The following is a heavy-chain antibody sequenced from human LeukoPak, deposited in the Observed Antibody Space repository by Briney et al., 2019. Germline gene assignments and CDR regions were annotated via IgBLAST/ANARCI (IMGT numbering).Heavy chain of an antibody. CDR2: ISTYNGNT. J-gene: IGHJ5*02. V-gene: IGHV1-18*01. CDR1: GYTFTSYG. CDR3: ATIVVVPAASIVGFDP. D-gene: IGHD2-2*01. Sequence: ASVKVSCKASGYTFTSYGFSWVRQAPGQGLEWMGWISTYNGNTNYAQKFQGRVTMTEDTSTDTAYMELSSLRSEDTAVYYCATIVVVPAASIVGFDPWGQGTLVTVSS.